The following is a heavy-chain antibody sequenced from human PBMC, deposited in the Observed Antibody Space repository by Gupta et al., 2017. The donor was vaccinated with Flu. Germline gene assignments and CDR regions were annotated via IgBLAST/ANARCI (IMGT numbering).Heavy chain of an antibody. CDR1: GFTLSSFA. D-gene: IGHD3-22*01. V-gene: IGHV3-30*03. J-gene: IGHJ1*01. CDR3: ARDRQMYYYEGNFQH. CDR2: ISHDGNDI. Sequence: QVQLVESGGGVVQPGRSQRLSCVASGFTLSSFAMHWVRQAPGKGLEWLAVISHDGNDIYYADSVKGRFTISRDNSENTLYLQMDSLKVEDTAQYYCARDRQMYYYEGNFQHWGQGTLIVVSP.